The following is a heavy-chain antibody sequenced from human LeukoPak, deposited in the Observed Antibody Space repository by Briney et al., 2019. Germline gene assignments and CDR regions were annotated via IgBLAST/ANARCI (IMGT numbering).Heavy chain of an antibody. CDR3: ARDLPVAAADF. CDR2: IKEDGSEK. Sequence: GGSLRLSCAASGFTFSSYWMSWVRQAPGKGLEWVANIKEDGSEKYYVDSVKGRFTVSRDEAKNSLYLQMNSLRAEDTALYYCARDLPVAAADFWGQGTLVTVSS. CDR1: GFTFSSYW. J-gene: IGHJ4*02. D-gene: IGHD6-13*01. V-gene: IGHV3-7*01.